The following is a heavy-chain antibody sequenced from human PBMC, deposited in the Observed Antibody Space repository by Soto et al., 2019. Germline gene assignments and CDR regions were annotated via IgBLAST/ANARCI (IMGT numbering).Heavy chain of an antibody. Sequence: SETLSLTCAVYGGSFSGYYWSWIRQPPGKGLEWIGEINHSGSTNYNPSLKSRVTISVDTSKNQFSLKLSSVTAADTAVYYCARDLSRGGYWGQGTLVTVSS. J-gene: IGHJ4*02. CDR1: GGSFSGYY. D-gene: IGHD3-10*01. CDR3: ARDLSRGGY. CDR2: INHSGST. V-gene: IGHV4-34*01.